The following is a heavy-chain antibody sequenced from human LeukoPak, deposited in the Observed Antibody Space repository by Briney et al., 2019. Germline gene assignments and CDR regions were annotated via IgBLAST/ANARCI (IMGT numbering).Heavy chain of an antibody. V-gene: IGHV3-23*01. D-gene: IGHD2-8*02. Sequence: GGSLRLSCAASGFTFSTFAMIWVRQPPGKWLEWVSSIFPSGGEIHYADSVRGRFTISRDNSKSTLSLQMNSLRAEDTAIYYCATYRQVLLPFESWGQGTLVTVSS. CDR2: IFPSGGEI. CDR1: GFTFSTFA. J-gene: IGHJ4*02. CDR3: ATYRQVLLPFES.